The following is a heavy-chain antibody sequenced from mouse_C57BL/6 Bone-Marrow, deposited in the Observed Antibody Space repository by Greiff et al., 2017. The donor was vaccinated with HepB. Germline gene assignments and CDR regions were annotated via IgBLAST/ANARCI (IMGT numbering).Heavy chain of an antibody. CDR2: IYWDDDK. CDR1: GFSLSTSGMG. Sequence: QVTLKECGPGILQSSQTLSLTCSFSGFSLSTSGMGVSWIRQPSGKGLEWLAHIYWDDDKRSNPSLKSRLTISKDTSRNQVFLKITSVDTADTATYYCARRDYYGSSPWYFDVWGTGTTVTGSS. V-gene: IGHV8-12*01. CDR3: ARRDYYGSSPWYFDV. J-gene: IGHJ1*03. D-gene: IGHD1-1*01.